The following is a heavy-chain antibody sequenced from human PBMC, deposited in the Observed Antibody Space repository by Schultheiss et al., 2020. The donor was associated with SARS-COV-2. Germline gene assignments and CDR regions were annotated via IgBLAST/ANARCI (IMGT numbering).Heavy chain of an antibody. D-gene: IGHD1-14*01. CDR1: GGSISSYY. J-gene: IGHJ4*02. CDR2: IYYSGST. V-gene: IGHV4-59*01. Sequence: SQTLSLTCTVSGGSISSYYWSWIRQPPGKGLEWIGYIYYSGSTNYNPSLKSRVTISVDTSKNQFSLNLSSVTAADTAVYYCVRDGGTSGFDYWGQGTLVTVSS. CDR3: VRDGGTSGFDY.